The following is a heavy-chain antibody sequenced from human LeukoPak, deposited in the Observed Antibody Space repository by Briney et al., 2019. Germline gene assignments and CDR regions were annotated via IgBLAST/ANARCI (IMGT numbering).Heavy chain of an antibody. J-gene: IGHJ4*02. CDR2: NCCSGVNT. Sequence: GGALRLSCAASGFSFSPYAMSWVRQAPGKGLEWVSANCCSGVNTYYADSVKGRFTVSRDNSKNTLYLQMNSLGAEDTALYYCAKAVVPAATSSFDYWGQGTLVTVSS. D-gene: IGHD2-2*01. CDR3: AKAVVPAATSSFDY. CDR1: GFSFSPYA. V-gene: IGHV3-23*01.